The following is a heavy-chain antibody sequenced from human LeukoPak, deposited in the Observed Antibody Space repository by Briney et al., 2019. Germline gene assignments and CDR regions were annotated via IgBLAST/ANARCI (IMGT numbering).Heavy chain of an antibody. CDR3: ARRGGNPLGAFDI. CDR2: VYYSGRT. V-gene: IGHV4-59*02. Sequence: PSETLSLTCTVSGASVSNYDWSWIRQPPGKGLEWIGYVYYSGRTNYNPSLESRVTIPVDTSKNQFSLKLTSVTAADTAMYYCARRGGNPLGAFDIWGQGTMVTVSS. CDR1: GASVSNYD. J-gene: IGHJ3*02. D-gene: IGHD4-23*01.